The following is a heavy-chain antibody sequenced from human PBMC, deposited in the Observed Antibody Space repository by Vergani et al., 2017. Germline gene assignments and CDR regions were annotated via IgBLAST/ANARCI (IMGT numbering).Heavy chain of an antibody. D-gene: IGHD6-13*01. CDR2: ISCDGSNK. V-gene: IGHV3-30*18. J-gene: IGHJ4*02. CDR1: GFTFSSYG. CDR3: AKGREAAAAGPIDY. Sequence: QVQLVESGGGVVQPGRSLRLSCAASGFTFSSYGMHWVRQAPGKGLEWVAVISCDGSNKYYADSVKGRFTISRDNSKNTLYLQMNSLRAEDTAVYYCAKGREAAAAGPIDYWGQGTLVTVSS.